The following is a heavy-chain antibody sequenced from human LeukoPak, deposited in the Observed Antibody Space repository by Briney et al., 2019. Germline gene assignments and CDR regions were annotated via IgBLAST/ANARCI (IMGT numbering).Heavy chain of an antibody. Sequence: SETLSLTCTVSGGSISSDHWGWIRQPPEKGLEWIGCISYRGSTNYNPSLKSRVTISVDTSKNHFSLKLTSVTAADTAVYYCARVRGLGVITPYLDSWGQGTLVTVSS. CDR2: ISYRGST. D-gene: IGHD3-16*02. CDR3: ARVRGLGVITPYLDS. CDR1: GGSISSDH. V-gene: IGHV4-59*08. J-gene: IGHJ4*02.